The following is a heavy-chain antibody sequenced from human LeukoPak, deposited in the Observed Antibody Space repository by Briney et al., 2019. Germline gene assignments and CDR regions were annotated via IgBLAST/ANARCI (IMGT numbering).Heavy chain of an antibody. V-gene: IGHV3-23*01. CDR3: ARARIAAAGTGAFDV. CDR1: GFSVSNYG. J-gene: IGHJ3*01. Sequence: GGSLRLSCAASGFSVSNYGMTWVRQAPGKGLEWVSAFGATDGSAQYAESVKGRFTISRDNSKNSLYLQLNSLWDDDTAVYYCARARIAAAGTGAFDVWGQGTMVTVSS. D-gene: IGHD6-13*01. CDR2: FGATDGSA.